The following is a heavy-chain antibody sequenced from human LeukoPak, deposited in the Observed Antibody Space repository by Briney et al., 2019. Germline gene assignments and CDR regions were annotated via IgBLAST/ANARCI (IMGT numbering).Heavy chain of an antibody. CDR2: ISYDGSNK. CDR3: ASPMVRGVIMNQLDY. Sequence: GGSLRLSCAASGFTFSSYAMHWVRQAPGKGLEWVAVISYDGSNKYYADSVKGRFTISIDNSKNTLYLRMNSLRAEDTAVYYCASPMVRGVIMNQLDYWGQGTLVTVSS. D-gene: IGHD3-10*01. V-gene: IGHV3-30-3*01. J-gene: IGHJ4*02. CDR1: GFTFSSYA.